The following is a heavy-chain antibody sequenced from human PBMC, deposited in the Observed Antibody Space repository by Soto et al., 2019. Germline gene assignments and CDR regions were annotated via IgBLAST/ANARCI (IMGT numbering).Heavy chain of an antibody. Sequence: PGGSLRLSCAASGFTFSSYAMSWVRQAPGKGLEWVSAISGSGGSTYYADSVKGRFTISRDNSKDTLYLQMNSLRAEDTAVYYCAKDLSVAADAGYYYGMDAWGQGTTVTVSS. D-gene: IGHD6-19*01. CDR3: AKDLSVAADAGYYYGMDA. CDR2: ISGSGGST. CDR1: GFTFSSYA. V-gene: IGHV3-23*01. J-gene: IGHJ6*02.